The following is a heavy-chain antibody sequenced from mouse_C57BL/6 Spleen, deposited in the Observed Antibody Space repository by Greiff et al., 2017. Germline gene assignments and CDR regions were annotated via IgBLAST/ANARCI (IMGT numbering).Heavy chain of an antibody. J-gene: IGHJ1*03. V-gene: IGHV5-16*01. CDR2: INYDGSST. CDR3: ARVTYYGSSYGYFDV. D-gene: IGHD1-1*01. Sequence: EVKLMESEGGLVQPGSSMKLSCTASGFTFSDYYMAWVRQVPEKGLEWVANINYDGSSTYYLDSLKSRFIISRDNAKNILYLQMCSLKSEDTATYYCARVTYYGSSYGYFDVWGTGTTVTVSS. CDR1: GFTFSDYY.